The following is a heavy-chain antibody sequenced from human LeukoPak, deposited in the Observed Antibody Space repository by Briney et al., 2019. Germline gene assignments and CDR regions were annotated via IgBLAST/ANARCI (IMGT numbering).Heavy chain of an antibody. CDR1: GFTVSSNY. D-gene: IGHD1-26*01. Sequence: GGSLRLSCAASGFTVSSNYMSWVRQALGKGLEWVSVIYSGGSTYYADSVKGRFTISRDNSENTLYLQMNSLRVEDTAVYYCARVGEGAAKDWGQGTLVTVSS. J-gene: IGHJ4*02. CDR3: ARVGEGAAKD. V-gene: IGHV3-53*01. CDR2: IYSGGST.